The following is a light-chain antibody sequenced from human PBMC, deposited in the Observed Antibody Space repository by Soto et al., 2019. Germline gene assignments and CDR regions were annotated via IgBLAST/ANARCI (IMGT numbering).Light chain of an antibody. CDR2: LEGSGSY. CDR3: ETWDTNTHL. CDR1: SGHSSYI. Sequence: QAVVTQSSSASASLGSSVKLTCTLSSGHSSYIIAWHQQQPGKAPRYLMKLEGSGSYNKGSGVPDRFSCSSSGADRYLTISNLQFEDEADSYGETWDTNTHLFGGGTKLTVL. J-gene: IGLJ3*02. V-gene: IGLV4-60*02.